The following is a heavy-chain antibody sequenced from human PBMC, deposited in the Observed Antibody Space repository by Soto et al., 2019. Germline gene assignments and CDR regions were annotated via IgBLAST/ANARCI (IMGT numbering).Heavy chain of an antibody. V-gene: IGHV3-53*01. Sequence: EVQLVESGGGLIQPGGSLRLSCAASGFTVSSNYMSWVRQAPGKGLEWVSVIYSGGSTYYADSVKGRFTISRDNSKNTLYLQMNSLRAEDTALYYCARDQGSSWAYYYYGMDVWGQGTTVTVSS. D-gene: IGHD6-13*01. CDR1: GFTVSSNY. J-gene: IGHJ6*02. CDR2: IYSGGST. CDR3: ARDQGSSWAYYYYGMDV.